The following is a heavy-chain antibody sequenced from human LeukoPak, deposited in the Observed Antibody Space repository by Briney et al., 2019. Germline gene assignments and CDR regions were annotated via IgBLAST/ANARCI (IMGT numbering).Heavy chain of an antibody. D-gene: IGHD6-13*01. Sequence: QTLSLTCTVSGGSISSGGYYWSWIRQPPGKALEWLALIYWDDDKRYSPSLKSRLTITKDTSKNQVVLTMTNMDPVDTATYYCAHTGTAGSFDYWGQGTLVTVSS. CDR3: AHTGTAGSFDY. J-gene: IGHJ4*02. CDR2: IYWDDDK. V-gene: IGHV2-5*08. CDR1: GGSISSGGYY.